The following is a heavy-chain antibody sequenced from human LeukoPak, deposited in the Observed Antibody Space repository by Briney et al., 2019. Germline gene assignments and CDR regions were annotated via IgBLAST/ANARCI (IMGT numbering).Heavy chain of an antibody. J-gene: IGHJ2*01. CDR1: GFTFSNYV. CDR3: AKDPGYCSGGSCYVSGYFDL. D-gene: IGHD2-15*01. Sequence: GGSLRLSCAASGFTFSNYVMSWVRQAPGKGLEWVSGISGSGGNTYYADSVKGRFTISRDNSKNTLSLQMNSLRAEDTAVYYCAKDPGYCSGGSCYVSGYFDLWGRGTLVTVSS. CDR2: ISGSGGNT. V-gene: IGHV3-23*01.